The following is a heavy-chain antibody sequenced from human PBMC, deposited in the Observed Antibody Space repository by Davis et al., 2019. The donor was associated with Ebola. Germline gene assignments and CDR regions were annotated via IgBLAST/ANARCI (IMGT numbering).Heavy chain of an antibody. D-gene: IGHD2-21*01. V-gene: IGHV4-39*02. CDR2: VFYSGTP. CDR1: GASISDSNYF. CDR3: AREETRGSIAGWFDP. Sequence: GSLRLSCTVSGASISDSNYFWAWIRQPPGKGLEWIGSVFYSGTPYYNPFLKNRVTMSVDTSKNQFSVRLSSLTAADTGFYYCAREETRGSIAGWFDPWGQGTLVTVSS. J-gene: IGHJ5*02.